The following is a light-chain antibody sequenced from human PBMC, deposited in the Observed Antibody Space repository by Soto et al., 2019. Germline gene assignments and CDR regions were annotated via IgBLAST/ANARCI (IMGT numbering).Light chain of an antibody. V-gene: IGKV2-28*01. CDR2: LGS. Sequence: DLVMTQSPLSLPVTPGEPASISCRSSQSLLHSNGYNYLDWYLQKPGQSPQLLIYLGSNRASGVPERFSGSGSGTDFTLKISIVEAEEVGVYYFMQPLRTPWTFVQGTKVEIK. J-gene: IGKJ1*01. CDR3: MQPLRTPWT. CDR1: QSLLHSNGYNY.